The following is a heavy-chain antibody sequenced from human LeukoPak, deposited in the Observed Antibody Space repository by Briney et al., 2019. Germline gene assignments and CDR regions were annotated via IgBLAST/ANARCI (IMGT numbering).Heavy chain of an antibody. D-gene: IGHD6-13*01. J-gene: IGHJ4*02. CDR1: GGSISSYY. CDR2: IYYSGST. V-gene: IGHV4-59*12. Sequence: SETLSLTCTVSGGSISSYYWSWIRQPPGKGLEWIGYIYYSGSTYYNPSLKSRVTISVDTSKNQFSLKLSSVTAADTAVYYCARGRAAAGRTYFDYWGQGTLVTVSS. CDR3: ARGRAAAGRTYFDY.